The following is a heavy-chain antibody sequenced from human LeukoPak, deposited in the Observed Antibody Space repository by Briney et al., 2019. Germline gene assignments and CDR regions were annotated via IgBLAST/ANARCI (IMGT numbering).Heavy chain of an antibody. CDR3: ARDLGSGSGDY. J-gene: IGHJ4*02. CDR1: GFTVSSNY. V-gene: IGHV3-53*01. Sequence: GGSLRLSCAASGFTVSSNYMSWVCQAPGKGLEWVSVIYSGGSTYYADSVKGRFTISRDNSKNTLYLQMNSLRAEDTAVYYCARDLGSGSGDYWGQGTLVTVSS. D-gene: IGHD3-10*01. CDR2: IYSGGST.